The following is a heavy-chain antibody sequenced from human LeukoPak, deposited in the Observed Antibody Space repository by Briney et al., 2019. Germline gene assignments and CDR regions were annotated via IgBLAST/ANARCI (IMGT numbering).Heavy chain of an antibody. CDR1: GFTFSSYA. V-gene: IGHV3-23*01. J-gene: IGHJ4*02. Sequence: GGSLRLSCAASGFTFSSYAMSRVRQTPGKGLEWVSAISGSGGSTYYADSVKGQFTISRDNSKNTLYLQINSLRAEDTAVYYCARRLYSSSWYYFDYWGQGTLVPVSS. CDR2: ISGSGGST. CDR3: ARRLYSSSWYYFDY. D-gene: IGHD6-13*01.